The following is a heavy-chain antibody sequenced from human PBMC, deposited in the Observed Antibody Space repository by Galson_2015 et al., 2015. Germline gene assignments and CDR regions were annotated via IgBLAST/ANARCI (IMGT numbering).Heavy chain of an antibody. V-gene: IGHV3-49*03. Sequence: SLRLSCAASGFTFGDYAMSWFRQAPGKGLEWVGFIRSKAYGGTTEYAASVKGRFTISRDDSKSIAYLQMNSLKTEDTAVYYCTRVGPGIAAAGTLFPYYFDYWGQGTLVTVSS. J-gene: IGHJ4*02. CDR2: IRSKAYGGTT. D-gene: IGHD6-13*01. CDR1: GFTFGDYA. CDR3: TRVGPGIAAAGTLFPYYFDY.